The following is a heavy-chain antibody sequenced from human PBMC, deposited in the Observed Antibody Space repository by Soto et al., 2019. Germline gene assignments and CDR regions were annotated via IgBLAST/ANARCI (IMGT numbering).Heavy chain of an antibody. V-gene: IGHV1-18*04. Sequence: QAQLVQSGAEVKKSGASVRVSCKASGYTLTNYGVTWVRQAPGQGLQWLGRVTPYKADTNSAQNLQGTVTMATDTSTNTAYLELRSLKSDYTAVYCCATDGTSNSCYLYAFDIWGQGTMVTVS. D-gene: IGHD2-15*01. CDR1: GYTLTNYG. CDR2: VTPYKADT. CDR3: ATDGTSNSCYLYAFDI. J-gene: IGHJ3*02.